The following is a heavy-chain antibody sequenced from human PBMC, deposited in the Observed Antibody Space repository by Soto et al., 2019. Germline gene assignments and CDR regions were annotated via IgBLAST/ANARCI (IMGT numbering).Heavy chain of an antibody. Sequence: QVQLQESGPGLVKPSGTLSLTCAVSGGSISSSNWWSWVRQPPGKGLEWIGEIYHSGSTNYNSSLNSRVTXSXDXXKNQFSLKLSSVTAADTAVYYCARVTGHYYYGMDVWGQGTTVTVSS. J-gene: IGHJ6*02. V-gene: IGHV4-4*02. D-gene: IGHD3-10*01. CDR1: GGSISSSNW. CDR2: IYHSGST. CDR3: ARVTGHYYYGMDV.